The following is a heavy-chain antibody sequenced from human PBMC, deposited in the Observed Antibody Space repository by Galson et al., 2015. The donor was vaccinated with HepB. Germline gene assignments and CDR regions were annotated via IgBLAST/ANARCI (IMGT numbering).Heavy chain of an antibody. CDR1: GFTFNSYD. Sequence: LRLSCAVSGFTFNSYDMNWVRQAPGKGLEWVAYISSRGDTVYYADSVRGRFTISRDDAKSSLYLQMNSLRVEDTAVYYCASLGYWGQGTLVTVSS. CDR2: ISSRGDTV. J-gene: IGHJ4*02. V-gene: IGHV3-48*03. CDR3: ASLGY. D-gene: IGHD3-16*01.